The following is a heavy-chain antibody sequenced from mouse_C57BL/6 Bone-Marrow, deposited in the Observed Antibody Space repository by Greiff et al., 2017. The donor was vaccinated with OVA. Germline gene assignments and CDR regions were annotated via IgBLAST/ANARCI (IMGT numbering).Heavy chain of an antibody. CDR2: IYPRSGNT. D-gene: IGHD1-1*01. CDR3: ARRLVVDWYFDV. V-gene: IGHV1-81*01. J-gene: IGHJ1*03. Sequence: QVHVKQSGAELARPGASVKLSCKASGYTFTSYGISWVKQRTGQGLEWIGEIYPRSGNTYYNEKFKGKATLTADKSSSTAYMELRSLTSEDSAVYVCARRLVVDWYFDVWGTGTTVTVSS. CDR1: GYTFTSYG.